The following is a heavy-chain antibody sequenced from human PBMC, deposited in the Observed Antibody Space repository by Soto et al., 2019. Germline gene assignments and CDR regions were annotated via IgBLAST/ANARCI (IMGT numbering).Heavy chain of an antibody. J-gene: IGHJ5*02. CDR1: GYTFTSYG. Sequence: GASVKVSCKASGYTFTSYGISWVRQAPGQGLEWMGWIIAYNGNTNYAQKFQGRVTITADESTSTAYMELSSLRSEDTAVCYCARALDSSSWYPNWFDPWGQGTLVTVSS. CDR3: ARALDSSSWYPNWFDP. D-gene: IGHD6-13*01. CDR2: IIAYNGNT. V-gene: IGHV1-18*01.